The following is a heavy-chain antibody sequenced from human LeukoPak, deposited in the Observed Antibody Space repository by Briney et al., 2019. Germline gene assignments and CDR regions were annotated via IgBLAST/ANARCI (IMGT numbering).Heavy chain of an antibody. CDR2: FDPEDGET. CDR3: TTDLDY. CDR1: GYTLHELS. V-gene: IGHV1-24*01. Sequence: GPVKVSCKASGYTLHELSIHWVRQAPGKGLEWMGGFDPEDGETIYAQKFRGRLTMTEDTSTDTAYMELSSLRSDDTAVYYCTTDLDYWGQGSLVTVSS. J-gene: IGHJ4*02.